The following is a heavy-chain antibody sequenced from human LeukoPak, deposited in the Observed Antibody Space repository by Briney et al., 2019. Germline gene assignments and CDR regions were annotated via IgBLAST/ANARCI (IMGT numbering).Heavy chain of an antibody. CDR3: AREGGHDFWSGPGTYYFDY. CDR2: ISSSSSYI. Sequence: GGSLRLSCAASGFTFSSYSMSWVRQAPGNGLEWVSSISSSSSYIYYADSVKGRFTISRDNAKNSLYLQMNSLRAEDTAVYYCAREGGHDFWSGPGTYYFDYWGQGTLVTVSS. D-gene: IGHD3-3*01. CDR1: GFTFSSYS. V-gene: IGHV3-21*01. J-gene: IGHJ4*02.